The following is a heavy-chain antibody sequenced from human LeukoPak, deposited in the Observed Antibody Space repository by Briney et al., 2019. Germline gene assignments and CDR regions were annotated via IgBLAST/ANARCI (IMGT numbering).Heavy chain of an antibody. CDR2: XXXDGSNK. J-gene: IGHJ2*01. Sequence: QPGRSLRLSCAASGFTFSSYGMHWVRQAPGKGLEWVAVXXXDGSNKYYADSVKGRFTISRDNSKNTLYLQMNSLRAEDTAVYYCAKDDRIAVAGKDWYFDLWGRGTLVTVSS. CDR3: AKDDRIAVAGKDWYFDL. CDR1: GFTFSSYG. V-gene: IGHV3-30*18. D-gene: IGHD6-19*01.